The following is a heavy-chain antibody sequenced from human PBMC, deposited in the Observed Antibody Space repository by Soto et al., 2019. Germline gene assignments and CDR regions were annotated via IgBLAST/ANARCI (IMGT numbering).Heavy chain of an antibody. Sequence: EVQLVASGGGLVKPGGSLRLSCAASGFTFSSYSMNWVRQAPGKGLEWVSSISSSSSYIYYADSVKGRFTISRDNAKNSLCLQRYGLGAEDTVVYYCARDVYTDSSGYARGMDVWGQGTTVTVSS. V-gene: IGHV3-21*01. CDR3: ARDVYTDSSGYARGMDV. CDR2: ISSSSSYI. CDR1: GFTFSSYS. D-gene: IGHD3-22*01. J-gene: IGHJ6*02.